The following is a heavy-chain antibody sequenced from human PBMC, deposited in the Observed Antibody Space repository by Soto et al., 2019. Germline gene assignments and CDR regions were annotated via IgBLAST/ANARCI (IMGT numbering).Heavy chain of an antibody. V-gene: IGHV3-11*01. Sequence: GGCLGLSCAASVFPFSDYYMSWIRQAPGKGLEWVSYISSTGSTIYYADSVKGRFTITRDNAKNSLYLQMNSLRAEDTAVYYCARDRLGTGYDAVDIWGQGTLVTVSS. D-gene: IGHD7-27*01. CDR1: VFPFSDYY. CDR2: ISSTGSTI. CDR3: ARDRLGTGYDAVDI. J-gene: IGHJ3*02.